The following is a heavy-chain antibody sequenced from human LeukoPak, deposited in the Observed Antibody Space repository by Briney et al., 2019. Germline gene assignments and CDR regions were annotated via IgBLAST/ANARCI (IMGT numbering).Heavy chain of an antibody. Sequence: SETLSLTCAVYGGSFSGYYWSWIRQPPGKGLEWIGEINHSGSTNYNPSLKSRVTISVDTSKNQFSLKLSSVTAADTAVYYCARGLSSSSWLYYFDYWGQGTPVTVSS. CDR2: INHSGST. CDR1: GGSFSGYY. J-gene: IGHJ4*02. CDR3: ARGLSSSSWLYYFDY. V-gene: IGHV4-34*01. D-gene: IGHD6-13*01.